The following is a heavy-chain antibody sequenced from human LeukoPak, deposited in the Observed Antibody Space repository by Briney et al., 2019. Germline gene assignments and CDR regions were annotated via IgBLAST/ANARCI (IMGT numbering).Heavy chain of an antibody. CDR3: AREPRTTGTTLVFMYYYYGMDV. CDR1: GGSISSGGYS. V-gene: IGHV4-30-2*01. CDR2: IYHSGST. D-gene: IGHD1-1*01. Sequence: PSETLSLTCAVSGGSISSGGYSWSWIRQPPGKGLEWIGYIYHSGSTYYNPSLKSRVTTSVDRSKNQFSLKLSSVTAADTAVYYCAREPRTTGTTLVFMYYYYGMDVWGQGTTVTVSS. J-gene: IGHJ6*02.